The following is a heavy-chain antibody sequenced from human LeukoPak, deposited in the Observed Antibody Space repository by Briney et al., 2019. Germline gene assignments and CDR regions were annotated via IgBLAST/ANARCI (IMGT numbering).Heavy chain of an antibody. J-gene: IGHJ6*02. CDR2: IYGSGST. V-gene: IGHV4-59*01. CDR3: ARGKVLRYFDWLSIPYYYYGMDV. D-gene: IGHD3-9*01. CDR1: GDSISSNF. Sequence: SETLSLTCTVSGDSISSNFWSWIRQSPGKGLEWIGYIYGSGSTSYNPSLKSRVTISEDTSKNQFSLKLNPVTAADTAVYFCARGKVLRYFDWLSIPYYYYGMDVWGQGTTVTVSS.